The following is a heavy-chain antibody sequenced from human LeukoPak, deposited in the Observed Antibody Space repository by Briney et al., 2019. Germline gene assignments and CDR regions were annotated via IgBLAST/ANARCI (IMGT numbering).Heavy chain of an antibody. CDR1: GFTFTTFG. J-gene: IGHJ4*02. V-gene: IGHV3-30*18. Sequence: GGSLRLSCAASGFTFTTFGIHWVRQAPGKGLEWVAAISPHGDIEYYTDSVKGRFTISRDNSKNMIYLQMNSLRGEDSAVCYCAKINNNDDYWGQGNLVTVSS. CDR2: ISPHGDIE. D-gene: IGHD1/OR15-1a*01. CDR3: AKINNNDDY.